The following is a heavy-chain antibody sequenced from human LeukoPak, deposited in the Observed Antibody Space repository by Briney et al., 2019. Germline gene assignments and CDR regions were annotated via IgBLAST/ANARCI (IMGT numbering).Heavy chain of an antibody. V-gene: IGHV4-59*01. CDR2: IYYSGSS. CDR3: ASILYGANGFDF. Sequence: SETLSLTCTVSGGSITSYYWSWIRQPPGKGLEYIGYIYYSGSSNYNPSLKGRVTISVDTSKNQFSLKLNSVTAADTAVYYFASILYGANGFDFWGQGILVTVSS. J-gene: IGHJ4*02. CDR1: GGSITSYY. D-gene: IGHD4/OR15-4a*01.